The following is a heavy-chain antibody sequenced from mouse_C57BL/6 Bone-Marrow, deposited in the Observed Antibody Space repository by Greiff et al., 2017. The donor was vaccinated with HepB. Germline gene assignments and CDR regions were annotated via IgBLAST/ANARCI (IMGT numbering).Heavy chain of an antibody. CDR2: SRNKANDYTT. V-gene: IGHV7-1*01. Sequence: EVKVVESGGGLVQSGRSLRLSCATSGFTFSDFYMEWVRQAPGKGLEWIAASRNKANDYTTEYSASVKGRFIVSRDTSQSILYLQMNALRAEDTAIYYCARDSYYYGSSWGYFDVWGTGTTVTVSS. CDR3: ARDSYYYGSSWGYFDV. J-gene: IGHJ1*03. CDR1: GFTFSDFY. D-gene: IGHD1-1*01.